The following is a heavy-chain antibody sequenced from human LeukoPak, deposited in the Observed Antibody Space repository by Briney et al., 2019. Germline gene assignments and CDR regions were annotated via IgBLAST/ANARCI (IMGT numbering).Heavy chain of an antibody. V-gene: IGHV3-13*01. J-gene: IGHJ4*02. CDR1: GFTFSSYD. D-gene: IGHD6-13*01. Sequence: GGSLRLSCAASGFTFSSYDMHWVRQATGKGLEWVSAIGTAGDTYYPGSVKGRFTISRENAKNSLYLQMNSLRAGDMAVYYCARGAAAGTTDYWGQGTLVTVSS. CDR3: ARGAAAGTTDY. CDR2: IGTAGDT.